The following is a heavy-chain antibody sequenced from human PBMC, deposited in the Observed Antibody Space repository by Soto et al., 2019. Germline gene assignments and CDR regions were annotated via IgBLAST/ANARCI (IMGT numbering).Heavy chain of an antibody. V-gene: IGHV3-15*07. CDR2: IKSKTDGGTT. Sequence: GGSLRLSCAASGFTFSNAWMNWVRQAPGKGLEWVGRIKSKTDGGTTDYAAPVKGRFTISRDDSKNTLYLQINSLKIEDTALYDCTTGPTGGGFDPGGQGTLVTVSS. CDR1: GFTFSNAW. D-gene: IGHD4-17*01. CDR3: TTGPTGGGFDP. J-gene: IGHJ5*02.